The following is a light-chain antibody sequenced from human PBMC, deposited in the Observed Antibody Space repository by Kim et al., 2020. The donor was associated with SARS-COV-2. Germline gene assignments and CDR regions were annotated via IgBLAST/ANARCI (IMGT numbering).Light chain of an antibody. V-gene: IGLV3-19*01. CDR3: NSRDSNNNVL. J-gene: IGLJ2*01. Sequence: SSELTQDPAVSVALGQTVRITCQGDSLRSYYATWYQQKPGQAPILVIYGKNNRPSGIPDRFSGSSSGNTASLTITGTQAGDEADYYCNSRDSNNNVLFGGGTQLTV. CDR2: GKN. CDR1: SLRSYY.